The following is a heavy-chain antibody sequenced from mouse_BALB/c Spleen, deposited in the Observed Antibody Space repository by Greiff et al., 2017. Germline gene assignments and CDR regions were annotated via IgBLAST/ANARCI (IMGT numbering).Heavy chain of an antibody. V-gene: IGHV3-2*02. Sequence: DVQLQESGPGLVKPSQSLSLTCTVTGYSITSDYAWNWIRQFPGNKLEWMGYISYSGSTSYNPSLKSRISITRDTSKNQFFLQLNSVTTEDTATYYCARSHYYGSSYDYAMDYWGQGTSVTVSS. D-gene: IGHD1-1*01. CDR1: GYSITSDYA. J-gene: IGHJ4*01. CDR3: ARSHYYGSSYDYAMDY. CDR2: ISYSGST.